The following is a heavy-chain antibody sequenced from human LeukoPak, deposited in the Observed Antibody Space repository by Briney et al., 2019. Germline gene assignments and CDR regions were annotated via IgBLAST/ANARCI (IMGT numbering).Heavy chain of an antibody. CDR3: AKHDSSSYY. CDR1: GFILSTYG. V-gene: IGHV3-30*02. D-gene: IGHD3-22*01. J-gene: IGHJ4*02. Sequence: GGSLRLSCAASGFILSTYGMHWVRQTPGKGLEWLAFLRSDGSDKYYADSVKGRFTISRDNSKNTLYLQMNSLRAEDTAVYYCAKHDSSSYYWGQGTLVTVSS. CDR2: LRSDGSDK.